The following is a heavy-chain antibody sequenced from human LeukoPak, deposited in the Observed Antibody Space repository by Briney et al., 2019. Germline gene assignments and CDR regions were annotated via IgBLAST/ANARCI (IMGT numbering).Heavy chain of an antibody. V-gene: IGHV1-2*02. J-gene: IGHJ4*02. Sequence: ASVTVSCKASGYTFTGYYMHWVRQAPGQGLEWMGWINPNNGDTNYAQKFQGRDTMTRDTSISAAYMELSRLRSDDTALYYCARRGTDLWLGSDFDYWGQGTLVTVSS. D-gene: IGHD3-3*01. CDR1: GYTFTGYY. CDR2: INPNNGDT. CDR3: ARRGTDLWLGSDFDY.